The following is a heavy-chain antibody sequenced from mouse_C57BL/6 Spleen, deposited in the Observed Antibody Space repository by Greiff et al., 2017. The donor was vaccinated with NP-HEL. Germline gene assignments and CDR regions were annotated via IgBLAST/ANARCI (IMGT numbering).Heavy chain of an antibody. Sequence: QVQLKQSGAELVKPGASVKISCKASGYAFSSYWMNWVKQRPGKGLEWIGQIYPGDGDTNYNGKFKGKATLTADKSSSTAYMQLSSLTSEDSAVYFCARSGYYGSSLYAMDYWGQGTSVTVSS. CDR1: GYAFSSYW. V-gene: IGHV1-80*01. J-gene: IGHJ4*01. D-gene: IGHD1-1*01. CDR3: ARSGYYGSSLYAMDY. CDR2: IYPGDGDT.